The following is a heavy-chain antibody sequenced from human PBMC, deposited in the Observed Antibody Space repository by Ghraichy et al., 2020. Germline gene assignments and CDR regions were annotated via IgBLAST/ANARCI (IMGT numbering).Heavy chain of an antibody. V-gene: IGHV3-30*18. CDR1: GFTFSDFA. J-gene: IGHJ4*02. Sequence: GGSLRLSCAASGFTFSDFAMHWVRQAPGKGLEWVAFISYDAGNKYYADSVKGRFTISRDNSKSTLFLQMNSLRADETAVYYCAKVMVRGAITDYWGEGTPVTVSS. CDR3: AKVMVRGAITDY. D-gene: IGHD3-10*01. CDR2: ISYDAGNK.